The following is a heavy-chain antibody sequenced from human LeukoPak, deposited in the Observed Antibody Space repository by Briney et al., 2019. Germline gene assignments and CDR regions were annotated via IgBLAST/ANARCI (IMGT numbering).Heavy chain of an antibody. CDR3: ARLAVVRGVGGWFDP. Sequence: PSQTLSLTCTVSGGSISSGSYYWSWIRQPAGKGLEWIGRISTSGSTNYNPSLKSRVTISVDTSKNQFSLKLSSVTAADTAVYYCARLAVVRGVGGWFDPWGQGTLVTVSS. CDR2: ISTSGST. V-gene: IGHV4-61*02. D-gene: IGHD3-10*01. CDR1: GGSISSGSYY. J-gene: IGHJ5*02.